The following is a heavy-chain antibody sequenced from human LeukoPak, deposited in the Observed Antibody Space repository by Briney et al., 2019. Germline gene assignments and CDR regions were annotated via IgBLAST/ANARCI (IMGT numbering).Heavy chain of an antibody. V-gene: IGHV3-23*01. CDR3: AREVPGDY. CDR1: GFTFRSHA. Sequence: GGSLRLSCAASGFTFRSHAMSWVRQAPGKGLEWVSGLIENGATTYYADSVKGRFSISRDNAKNSLYLQMNSLRAEDTAVYYCAREVPGDYWGQGTLVTVSS. J-gene: IGHJ4*02. CDR2: LIENGATT.